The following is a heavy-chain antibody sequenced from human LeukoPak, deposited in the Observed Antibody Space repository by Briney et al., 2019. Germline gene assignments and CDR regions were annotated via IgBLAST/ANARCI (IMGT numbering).Heavy chain of an antibody. CDR2: IYYSGST. Sequence: SQTLSLTCTVSGGSISSGGYYWSWIRQHPGKGLEWIGYIYYSGSTYYNPSLNSRVTISVDTSKNQFSLKLSSVTAADTAVYYCARGVGATTAAFDIWGQGTMVTVSS. CDR3: ARGVGATTAAFDI. J-gene: IGHJ3*02. V-gene: IGHV4-31*03. D-gene: IGHD1-26*01. CDR1: GGSISSGGYY.